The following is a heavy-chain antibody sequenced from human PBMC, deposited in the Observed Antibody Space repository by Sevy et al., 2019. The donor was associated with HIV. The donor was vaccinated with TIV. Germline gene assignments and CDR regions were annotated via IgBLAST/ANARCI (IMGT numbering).Heavy chain of an antibody. CDR3: ARVVAYCSGGSWFAVYYYVMDV. V-gene: IGHV3-21*01. J-gene: IGHJ6*02. CDR2: ISSSSNYI. D-gene: IGHD2-15*01. Sequence: GGSLRLSCAASGFTFSNYNMNWVRQAPGKGLEWASSISSSSNYISSADSMKCRLTLSRDNAKKSVYMQMNSLRAEDTGIDYGARVVAYCSGGSWFAVYYYVMDVWGQGTTVTVSS. CDR1: GFTFSNYN.